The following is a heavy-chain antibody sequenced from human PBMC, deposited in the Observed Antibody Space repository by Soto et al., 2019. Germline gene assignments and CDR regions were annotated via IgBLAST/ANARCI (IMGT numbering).Heavy chain of an antibody. V-gene: IGHV1-8*01. Sequence: ASVKVSCKASGYTFTSYDINWVRQATGQGLEWMGWMNPNSGNTGYAQKFQGRVTMTRNASISTAYMELSSLRSEDTAVYYCARLVKDIVLMVYAIPDYYYYGMDVWGQGTTVTVSS. D-gene: IGHD2-8*01. CDR1: GYTFTSYD. J-gene: IGHJ6*02. CDR3: ARLVKDIVLMVYAIPDYYYYGMDV. CDR2: MNPNSGNT.